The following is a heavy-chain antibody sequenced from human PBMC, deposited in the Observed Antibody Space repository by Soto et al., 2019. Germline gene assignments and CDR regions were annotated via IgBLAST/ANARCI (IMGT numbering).Heavy chain of an antibody. CDR1: GGSISSYY. J-gene: IGHJ6*01. CDR2: IYTSGST. Sequence: SETLSLTCTVSGGSISSYYWSWIRQPAGKGLEWIGRIYTSGSTNYNPSLKSRVTMSVDTSKNQFSLKLSSVTAADTAVYYCASAARRGGAYYYYYGMDVWEQGTTVTVSS. V-gene: IGHV4-4*07. D-gene: IGHD6-6*01. CDR3: ASAARRGGAYYYYYGMDV.